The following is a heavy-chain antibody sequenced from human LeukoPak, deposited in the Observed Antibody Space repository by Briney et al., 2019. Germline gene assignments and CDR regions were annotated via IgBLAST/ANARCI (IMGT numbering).Heavy chain of an antibody. D-gene: IGHD2-2*01. CDR3: AKLYCSSTSCYKRNNWFDP. CDR2: IRYDGSNK. Sequence: GGSLRLSCAASGFTFSSYGMHWVRQAPGKGLEWVAFIRYDGSNKYYADSVKGRFTISRDNSKNTLYLQVNSLRAEDTAVYYCAKLYCSSTSCYKRNNWFDPWGQGTLVTVSS. V-gene: IGHV3-30*02. J-gene: IGHJ5*02. CDR1: GFTFSSYG.